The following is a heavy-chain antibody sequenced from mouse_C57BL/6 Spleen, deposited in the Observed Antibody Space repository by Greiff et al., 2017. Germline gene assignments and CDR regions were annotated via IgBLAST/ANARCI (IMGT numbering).Heavy chain of an antibody. CDR1: GYTFPSYW. D-gene: IGHD1-1*01. CDR3: AKEGDYYDSSYVYFDY. J-gene: IGHJ2*01. Sequence: QVQLQQPGAELVRPGSSVKLSCKASGYTFPSYWMHWVKQRPIQGLEWIGNIDPSDSETHYNQKFKDKATLTVDKSSSTAYMQLSSLTSEDSAVYYGAKEGDYYDSSYVYFDYWGQGTTLTVSS. CDR2: IDPSDSET. V-gene: IGHV1-52*01.